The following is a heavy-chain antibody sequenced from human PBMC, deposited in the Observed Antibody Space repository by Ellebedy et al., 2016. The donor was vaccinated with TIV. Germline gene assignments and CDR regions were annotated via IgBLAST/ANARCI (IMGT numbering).Heavy chain of an antibody. D-gene: IGHD5/OR15-5a*01. CDR1: GGTFNTDV. V-gene: IGHV1-69*04. Sequence: SVKVSXXASGGTFNTDVISWVRQAPGQGLEWMGRIIPLLGIANYAQKFQGRVTIIADKSTSTAYMELSSLRFEDTAVYYCARVDRYDDFDIWGQGTMVTVSS. CDR2: IIPLLGIA. CDR3: ARVDRYDDFDI. J-gene: IGHJ3*02.